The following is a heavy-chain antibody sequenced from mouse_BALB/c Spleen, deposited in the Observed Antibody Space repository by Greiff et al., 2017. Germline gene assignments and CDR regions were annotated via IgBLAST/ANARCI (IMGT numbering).Heavy chain of an antibody. D-gene: IGHD2-14*01. CDR1: GFNIKDYY. CDR2: IDPENGNT. V-gene: IGHV14-1*02. J-gene: IGHJ3*01. CDR3: ARGIGYDGAWFAY. Sequence: EVQLQESGAELVRPGALVKLSCKASGFNIKDYYMHWVKQRPEQGLEWIGWIDPENGNTIYDPKFQGKASITADTSSNTAYLQLSSLTSEDTAVYYCARGIGYDGAWFAYWGQGTLVTVSA.